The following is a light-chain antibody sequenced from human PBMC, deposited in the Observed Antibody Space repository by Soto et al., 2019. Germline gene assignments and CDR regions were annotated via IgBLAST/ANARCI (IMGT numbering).Light chain of an antibody. Sequence: EIVMTQSPAILSVSPGERVTLSCRASQSVNRNLAWYQQTPGQAPRLLIYGASSRATGTPDRFSGSASGTDFTLTITSLQSEDFAVYYCQQYDNWPWGSFTFGPGTRVDAK. CDR3: QQYDNWPWGSFT. V-gene: IGKV3-15*01. CDR2: GAS. CDR1: QSVNRN. J-gene: IGKJ3*01.